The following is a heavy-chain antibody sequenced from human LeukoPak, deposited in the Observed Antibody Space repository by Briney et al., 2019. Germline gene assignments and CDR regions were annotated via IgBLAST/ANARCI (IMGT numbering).Heavy chain of an antibody. CDR2: IYYSGST. Sequence: SETLSLTCTVSGGSISSYYWSWIRQPPGEGLEWIGYIYYSGSTNYNPSLKSRVTISLDTSKNQFSLKLSSVTAADTAVYYCASGRGLYSFYAFNIWGQGTMVTVSS. V-gene: IGHV4-59*01. CDR3: ASGRGLYSFYAFNI. D-gene: IGHD5-18*01. J-gene: IGHJ3*02. CDR1: GGSISSYY.